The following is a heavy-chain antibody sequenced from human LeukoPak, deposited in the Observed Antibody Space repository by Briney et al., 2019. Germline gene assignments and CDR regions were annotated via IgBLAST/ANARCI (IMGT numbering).Heavy chain of an antibody. CDR2: ISYDGSNK. CDR1: GFTFSNFG. D-gene: IGHD3-22*01. Sequence: GGSLRLSCAASGFTFSNFGINWVRQAPGKGLEWVAVISYDGSNKYYADSVKGRFTISRDNSKNTLYLQMNSLRAEDTAVYYCAKRDSSGYYYFDYWGQGTLVTVSS. CDR3: AKRDSSGYYYFDY. V-gene: IGHV3-30*18. J-gene: IGHJ4*02.